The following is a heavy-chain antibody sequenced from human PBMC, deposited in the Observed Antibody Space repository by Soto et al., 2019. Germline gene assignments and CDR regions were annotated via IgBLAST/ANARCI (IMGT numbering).Heavy chain of an antibody. Sequence: PSETLSLTCAVSGGSISSGGYSWSWIRQPPGKGLEWIGYIYHSGSTYYNPSLKSRVTISVDRSKNQFSLKLSSVTAADTAVYYGAREMTKWWFDPWGQGTLVTVSS. D-gene: IGHD1-26*01. CDR2: IYHSGST. J-gene: IGHJ5*02. V-gene: IGHV4-30-2*01. CDR3: AREMTKWWFDP. CDR1: GGSISSGGYS.